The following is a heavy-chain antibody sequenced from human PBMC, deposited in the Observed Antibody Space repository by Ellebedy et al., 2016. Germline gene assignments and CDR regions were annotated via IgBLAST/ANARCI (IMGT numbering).Heavy chain of an antibody. CDR1: GGSFSGYY. V-gene: IGHV4-39*01. J-gene: IGHJ4*02. D-gene: IGHD6-13*01. CDR2: IYYSGST. CDR3: ATSSSWYIFDY. Sequence: SETLSLTXAVYGGSFSGYYWGWIRQPPGKGLEWIGSIYYSGSTYYNPSLKSRVIISVDTSKDQFSLKLSSVTAADTAVYYCATSSSWYIFDYWGQGTLVTVSS.